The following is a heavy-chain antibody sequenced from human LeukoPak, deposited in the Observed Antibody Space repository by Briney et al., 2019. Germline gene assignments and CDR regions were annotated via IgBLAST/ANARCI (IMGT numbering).Heavy chain of an antibody. D-gene: IGHD2-8*01. CDR3: ALYCTDGVCPMRYFDF. Sequence: PGGSLRLSCAASGFTVSSNYMSWVRQAPGKGLEWVSVIYSGGSTYYADSVKGRFTISRDNSKNTLYLQMNSLRVEDTAVYFCALYCTDGVCPMRYFDFWGQGTLVTVSS. J-gene: IGHJ4*02. V-gene: IGHV3-66*01. CDR1: GFTVSSNY. CDR2: IYSGGST.